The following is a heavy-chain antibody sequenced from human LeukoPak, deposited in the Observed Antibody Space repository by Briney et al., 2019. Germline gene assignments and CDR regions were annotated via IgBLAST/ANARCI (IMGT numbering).Heavy chain of an antibody. Sequence: GGSLRLSCAASGFTFTSCAMSWVRQAPGKGLEWVSAISGSGGSTYHADSVKGRFTISRDNSKNTLYLQMNSLRAEDTAVYYCAKEGGYDIYYYMDVWGKGTTVTVSS. J-gene: IGHJ6*03. V-gene: IGHV3-23*01. D-gene: IGHD5-12*01. CDR1: GFTFTSCA. CDR3: AKEGGYDIYYYMDV. CDR2: ISGSGGST.